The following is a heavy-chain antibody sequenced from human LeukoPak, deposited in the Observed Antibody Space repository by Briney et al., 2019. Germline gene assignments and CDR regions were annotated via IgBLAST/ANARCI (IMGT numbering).Heavy chain of an antibody. CDR2: IYTSGST. D-gene: IGHD4-17*01. CDR3: ASGLRGFDP. V-gene: IGHV4-4*09. CDR1: GGSFDSKY. J-gene: IGHJ5*02. Sequence: PSETLSLTCSVSGGSFDSKYWSWIRQPPGKGLEWIGYIYTSGSTNFNPSLRSRVTISVDTSKNQFSLKLSSVTAADTAVYYCASGLRGFDPWGQGTLVTVSS.